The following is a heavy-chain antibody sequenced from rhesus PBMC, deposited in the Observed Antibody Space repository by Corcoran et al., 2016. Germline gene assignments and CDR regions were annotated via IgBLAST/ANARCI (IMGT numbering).Heavy chain of an antibody. V-gene: IGHV4-160*01. CDR2: ISGSGGST. Sequence: QVQLQESGPGLVKPSETLSLTCTVSGVSITNYWWSGIRQPPGKGVEWVGRISGSGGSTDYNPSLKSRVTMSTYTSKNQFSLKLSSGTAADTAVYYCAREGGYNFWSGYSPFDYWGQGVLVTVSS. J-gene: IGHJ4*01. D-gene: IGHD3-3*01. CDR1: GVSITNYW. CDR3: AREGGYNFWSGYSPFDY.